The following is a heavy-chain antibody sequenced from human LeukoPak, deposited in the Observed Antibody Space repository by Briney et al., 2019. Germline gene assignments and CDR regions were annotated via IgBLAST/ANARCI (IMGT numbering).Heavy chain of an antibody. CDR3: AKVLFCSGDGCYLFDY. Sequence: GGSLRLSCAASGFTFSSYAMSWVRQAPGKGLEWVSAISGSGGSTYYADSVKGRFTISRDNSKNTLYLQMNSLRAEDTAMYYCAKVLFCSGDGCYLFDYWGQGTLVTVSS. J-gene: IGHJ4*02. D-gene: IGHD2-15*01. CDR1: GFTFSSYA. V-gene: IGHV3-23*01. CDR2: ISGSGGST.